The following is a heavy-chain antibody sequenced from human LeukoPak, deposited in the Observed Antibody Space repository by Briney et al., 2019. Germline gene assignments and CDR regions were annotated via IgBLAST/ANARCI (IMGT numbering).Heavy chain of an antibody. V-gene: IGHV3-23*01. CDR1: GFSFSSYA. Sequence: PGGSLRLSCAASGFSFSSYAINWVRQAPGKGLEWVSVISGSGGATFYADSVKGRFTISRDNSKNTLYLQMNSLRADDTAVYYCAKSRGQSGYYYYGMDVWGQGTTVTVSS. CDR2: ISGSGGAT. D-gene: IGHD3-3*01. J-gene: IGHJ6*02. CDR3: AKSRGQSGYYYYGMDV.